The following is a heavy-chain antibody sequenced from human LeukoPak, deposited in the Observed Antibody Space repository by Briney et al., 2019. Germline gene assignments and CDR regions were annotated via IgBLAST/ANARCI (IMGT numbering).Heavy chain of an antibody. D-gene: IGHD3-22*01. CDR2: IYYSGST. Sequence: ASETLSLTCTVSGGSISSGDYYWSWIRQPPGKGLEWVGYIYYSGSTYYNPSLKSRVTISVDTSKNQFSLKLSSVTAADTAVYYCARDTMGITKSALGFDPWGQGTLVTVSS. CDR3: ARDTMGITKSALGFDP. J-gene: IGHJ5*02. V-gene: IGHV4-30-4*01. CDR1: GGSISSGDYY.